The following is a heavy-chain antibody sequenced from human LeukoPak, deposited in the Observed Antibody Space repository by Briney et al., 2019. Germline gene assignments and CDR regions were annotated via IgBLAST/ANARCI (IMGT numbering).Heavy chain of an antibody. D-gene: IGHD1-26*01. J-gene: IGHJ6*02. V-gene: IGHV1-8*01. CDR1: GYTLTSYD. CDR2: MNPNSGNT. Sequence: ASVKVSCKASGYTLTSYDINWVRQATGQGLEWMGWMNPNSGNTGYAQKFQGRVTMTRNTSISTAYMELSSLRSEDTAVYYCARDGRRVHFPPFGYGMDVWGQGTTVTVSS. CDR3: ARDGRRVHFPPFGYGMDV.